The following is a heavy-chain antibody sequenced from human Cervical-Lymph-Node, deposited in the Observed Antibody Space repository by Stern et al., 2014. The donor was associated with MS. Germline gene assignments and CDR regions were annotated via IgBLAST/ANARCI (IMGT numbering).Heavy chain of an antibody. D-gene: IGHD3-3*01. J-gene: IGHJ4*02. CDR1: GYTFTKYA. CDR2: ISTNTGHP. CDR3: ARNQDFWSGPLDY. Sequence: QVQLGQSGSELRKPGASVKVSCKASGYTFTKYAMNWLRQAPGQGLEWMGWISTNTGHPTYAQGFTGRFVFSLDTSVNTTYLQITGLKAEDTAVYYCARNQDFWSGPLDYWGQGTLVTVSS. V-gene: IGHV7-4-1*02.